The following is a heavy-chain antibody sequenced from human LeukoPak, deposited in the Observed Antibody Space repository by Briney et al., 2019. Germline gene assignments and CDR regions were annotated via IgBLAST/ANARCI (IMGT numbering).Heavy chain of an antibody. D-gene: IGHD6-19*01. CDR1: GYSISSGYY. Sequence: SETLSLTCTVSGYSISSGYYWGWIRPSPGKGLEWIGNIYHSGSTYYNPSLESRVTISVDMSKNDFSLRLTSVTAADTAIYFCARLKFSSGPEKYFIDYWGQGTQVTVSS. J-gene: IGHJ4*02. CDR2: IYHSGST. V-gene: IGHV4-38-2*02. CDR3: ARLKFSSGPEKYFIDY.